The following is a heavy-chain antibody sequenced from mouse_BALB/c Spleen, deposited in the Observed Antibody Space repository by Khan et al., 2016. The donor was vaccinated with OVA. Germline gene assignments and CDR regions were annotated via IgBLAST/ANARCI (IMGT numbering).Heavy chain of an antibody. V-gene: IGHV1-53*01. CDR3: TRSGYGTFAY. CDR2: INPSNSGN. Sequence: VQLQQSGAELVKPGASVRLSCKASGYTFTSYYLYWVKQSPGQGLEWIGDINPSNSGNNFNENFKSKSTMTVDKSTSTAYLQLRSLTSEDSAVFYCTRSGYGTFAYWGEGTPVTVSA. D-gene: IGHD2-10*02. J-gene: IGHJ3*01. CDR1: GYTFTSYY.